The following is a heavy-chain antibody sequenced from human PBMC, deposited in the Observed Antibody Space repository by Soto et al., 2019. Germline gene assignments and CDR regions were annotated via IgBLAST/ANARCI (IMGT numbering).Heavy chain of an antibody. Sequence: SETLSLTCTVSGGSVTSDEDYWTWIRQSPGKGLEWIGYISNSGSTGYNPSLKTRLSMSVDRSKNQFTLRLTSVTAADTAVYYCARDFRRQQPHPGLLNYYYYYGMDVWGQGTKGTVSS. D-gene: IGHD6-13*01. CDR2: ISNSGST. CDR1: GGSVTSDEDY. J-gene: IGHJ6*02. CDR3: ARDFRRQQPHPGLLNYYYYYGMDV. V-gene: IGHV4-30-4*01.